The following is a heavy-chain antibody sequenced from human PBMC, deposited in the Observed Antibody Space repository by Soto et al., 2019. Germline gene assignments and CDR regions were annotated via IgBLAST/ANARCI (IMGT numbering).Heavy chain of an antibody. V-gene: IGHV3-48*02. Sequence: EVQLVESRGGLVQPGGSLRLSCAASGFTFSSYSMNWVRQAPGKGLEWVSYISSSSSTIYYADSVKGRFTISRDNAKNSLYLQMNSLRDEDTAVYYCARGGRDDFWSGYFYYYYYGMDVWGQGTTVTVSS. CDR1: GFTFSSYS. J-gene: IGHJ6*02. CDR3: ARGGRDDFWSGYFYYYYYGMDV. CDR2: ISSSSSTI. D-gene: IGHD3-3*01.